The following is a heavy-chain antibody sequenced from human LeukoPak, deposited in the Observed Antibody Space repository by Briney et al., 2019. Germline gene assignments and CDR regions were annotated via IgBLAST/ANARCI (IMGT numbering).Heavy chain of an antibody. J-gene: IGHJ4*02. D-gene: IGHD4-23*01. V-gene: IGHV4-30-2*01. CDR1: GGSISSGGYS. CDR3: ARDTYGGILDY. Sequence: SETLSLTCAVSGGSISSGGYSWSWIRQPPGKGLEWIGYIYHSGSTYYNPSLKSRVTISVDRSKNQFSLKLSSVTAADTAVYYCARDTYGGILDYWGQGTLVTVSS. CDR2: IYHSGST.